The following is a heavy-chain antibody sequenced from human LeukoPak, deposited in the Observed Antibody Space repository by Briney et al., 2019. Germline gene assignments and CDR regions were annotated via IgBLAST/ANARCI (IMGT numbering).Heavy chain of an antibody. V-gene: IGHV3-21*01. CDR3: ARINYGDSVLVGEFDY. CDR2: ISSSSSYI. Sequence: PGGSLRLSCAASGFTFSSYSMNWVRQAPGKGLEWVSSISSSSSYIYYADSVKGRFTISRDNAKNSLYLQMNSLRAEDTAVYYCARINYGDSVLVGEFDYWGQGTLVTVSS. CDR1: GFTFSSYS. D-gene: IGHD4-17*01. J-gene: IGHJ4*02.